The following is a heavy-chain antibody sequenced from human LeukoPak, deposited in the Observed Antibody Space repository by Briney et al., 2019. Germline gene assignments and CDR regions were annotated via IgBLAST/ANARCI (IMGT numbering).Heavy chain of an antibody. J-gene: IGHJ4*02. Sequence: SETLSLTCTVSGGSISSYYWSWIRQPPGKGLEWIGYIYYSGTTYYNPSLKSRVSISVDTSKNQFSLNLSSVTAEDTAVYYCARGRPYYDALTSRFTIGWVDYWGQGNLVTVSS. CDR1: GGSISSYY. CDR3: ARGRPYYDALTSRFTIGWVDY. D-gene: IGHD3-9*01. CDR2: IYYSGTT. V-gene: IGHV4-59*08.